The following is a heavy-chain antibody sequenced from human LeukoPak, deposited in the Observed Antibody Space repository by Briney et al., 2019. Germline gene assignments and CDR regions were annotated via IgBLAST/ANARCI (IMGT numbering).Heavy chain of an antibody. J-gene: IGHJ6*03. CDR1: GDSISSYY. CDR2: IYYSGST. V-gene: IGHV4-59*01. CDR3: ARLHHTVYYYYMDV. D-gene: IGHD1-14*01. Sequence: KPSETLSLTCTVSGDSISSYYWSWIRQPPGKGLEWIGYIYYSGSTNYNPSLKSRVTISVDTSKNQFSLKLSSVTAADTAVYYCARLHHTVYYYYMDVWGKGTTVTVSS.